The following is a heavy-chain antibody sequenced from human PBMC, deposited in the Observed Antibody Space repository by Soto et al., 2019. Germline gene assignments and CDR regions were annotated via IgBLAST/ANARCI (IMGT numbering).Heavy chain of an antibody. Sequence: EVQLVESGGDLVQPGGSLRLSCAASGFTLSSYWMSWVRQAPGKGLEGVANIKHDGTEKYYVDSVKGRFTISRDNAKTSLSLRMSSLRAEDTAVYYCARGYSVYVPLEAPFDYWGQGTLVTVAS. V-gene: IGHV3-7*04. CDR1: GFTLSSYW. J-gene: IGHJ4*02. D-gene: IGHD5-12*01. CDR2: IKHDGTEK. CDR3: ARGYSVYVPLEAPFDY.